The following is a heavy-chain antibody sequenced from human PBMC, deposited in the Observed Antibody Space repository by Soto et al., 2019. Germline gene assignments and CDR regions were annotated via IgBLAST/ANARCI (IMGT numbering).Heavy chain of an antibody. J-gene: IGHJ6*02. Sequence: ASVKVSCKASGFTFTSYGISWVRQAPGQGLEWMGWISAYNGNTNFAQKLQGRVTMTTDTSTSTAYMELRSLRSDDTAVYYCARVRIAAAGRLGENYYYGMDVWGQGTTVTVSS. CDR2: ISAYNGNT. CDR3: ARVRIAAAGRLGENYYYGMDV. CDR1: GFTFTSYG. D-gene: IGHD6-13*01. V-gene: IGHV1-18*01.